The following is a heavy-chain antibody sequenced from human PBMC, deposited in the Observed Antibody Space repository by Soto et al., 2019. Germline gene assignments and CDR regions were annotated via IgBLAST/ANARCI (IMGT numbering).Heavy chain of an antibody. CDR2: LTPSGDST. J-gene: IGHJ3*02. Sequence: PGGALRLSCESSGFTFSSYAMNWVRQAPGKGLEWVSALTPSGDSTYYADSVKGRFTISRDNSMSALYLQMNSLRVEDTAVYYCAHPRGYGVFDAYDIWGQGTMVTVSS. CDR3: AHPRGYGVFDAYDI. D-gene: IGHD4-17*01. CDR1: GFTFSSYA. V-gene: IGHV3-23*01.